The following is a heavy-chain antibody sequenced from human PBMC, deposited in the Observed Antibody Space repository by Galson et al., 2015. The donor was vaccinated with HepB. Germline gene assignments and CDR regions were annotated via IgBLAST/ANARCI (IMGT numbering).Heavy chain of an antibody. D-gene: IGHD3-10*01. Sequence: SVKVSCKASGYTFTSYYMHWVRQAPGQGLEWMGIINPSGGSTSYAQKFQGRVTMTRDTSTSTVYMELSSLRSEDTAVYYCARDYYGSGSYSWYYGMDVWGQGTTVTVSS. CDR1: GYTFTSYY. J-gene: IGHJ6*02. CDR3: ARDYYGSGSYSWYYGMDV. CDR2: INPSGGST. V-gene: IGHV1-46*01.